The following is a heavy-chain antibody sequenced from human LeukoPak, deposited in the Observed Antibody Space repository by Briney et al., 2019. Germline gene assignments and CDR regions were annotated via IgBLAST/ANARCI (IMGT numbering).Heavy chain of an antibody. CDR3: VKGRRGSSYVHYFDR. V-gene: IGHV3-30*18. J-gene: IGHJ4*02. CDR2: ISNNGSNT. Sequence: GRSLRLSCAVSGLIFETYGMHWVRQAPRKGLEWVGVISNNGSNTYYGDSVKGRFTISRDNSNNTLSLQMNGLTTEDTGVYFCVKGRRGSSYVHYFDRWGQGTLVTVSS. D-gene: IGHD5-18*01. CDR1: GLIFETYG.